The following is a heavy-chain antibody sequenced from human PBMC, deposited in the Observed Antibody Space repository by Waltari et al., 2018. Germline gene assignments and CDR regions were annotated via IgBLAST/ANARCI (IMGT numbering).Heavy chain of an antibody. Sequence: QVQLVQSGAEVKKPGASVKVSCKASGYTFTSYYMHWVRQAPGQGLEWMGIINTSGGSTSYAQKSQGRVTRTRDTSTSTVYMELSSLRSEDTAVYYCARAGETYYDILTGYYGRHTWFDPWGQGTLVTVSS. CDR3: ARAGETYYDILTGYYGRHTWFDP. CDR1: GYTFTSYY. V-gene: IGHV1-46*01. D-gene: IGHD3-9*01. J-gene: IGHJ5*02. CDR2: INTSGGST.